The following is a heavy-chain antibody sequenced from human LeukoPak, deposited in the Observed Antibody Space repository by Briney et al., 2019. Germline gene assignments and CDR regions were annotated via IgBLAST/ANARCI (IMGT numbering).Heavy chain of an antibody. CDR2: ISSDESNK. Sequence: GGSLRLSCAASRFTFSSYVLHWVRQAPGKGLEWVAVISSDESNKYYADSVKGRFTISRDNSKNTLYLQMNSLRPEDTAVYYCARDGPNIVVAGYFDYWGQGTLVTVSS. CDR3: ARDGPNIVVAGYFDY. V-gene: IGHV3-30*04. CDR1: RFTFSSYV. D-gene: IGHD6-19*01. J-gene: IGHJ4*02.